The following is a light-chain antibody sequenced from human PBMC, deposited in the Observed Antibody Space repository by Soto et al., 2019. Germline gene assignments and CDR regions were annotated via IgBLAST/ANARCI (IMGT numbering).Light chain of an antibody. CDR2: WAS. J-gene: IGKJ3*01. CDR1: QSVLYSSNNKNY. V-gene: IGKV4-1*01. CDR3: QQYYSPPFT. Sequence: DIVMTQSPDSLAVSLGERATINYKSSQSVLYSSNNKNYLAWYQQKPGQPPKLLIYWASTRESGVPDRFSGSGSGTDFTLTISSLQAEDVAVYYCQQYYSPPFTFGPGTKVDV.